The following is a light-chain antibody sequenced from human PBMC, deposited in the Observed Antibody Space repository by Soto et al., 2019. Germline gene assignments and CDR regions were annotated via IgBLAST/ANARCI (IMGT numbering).Light chain of an antibody. CDR3: QQYAYWPET. J-gene: IGKJ1*01. CDR1: QSISSY. V-gene: IGKV1-39*01. Sequence: DNEMTQSPTSPSASVGDRVTVPFRASQSISSYLNWYQQKPGKAPKLLIYDASSLESGVPSRFSGSGSGTNFTLAISSLQSEDFAVYYCQQYAYWPETFGQGTKVDIK. CDR2: DAS.